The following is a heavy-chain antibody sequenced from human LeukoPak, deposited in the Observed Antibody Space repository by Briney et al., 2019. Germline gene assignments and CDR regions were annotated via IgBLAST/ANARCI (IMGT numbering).Heavy chain of an antibody. CDR2: MNSNSGNT. Sequence: GASVKVSCKASGYTFTSYDINWVRQPTGQGLEWMGWMNSNSGNTGYAQKFQGRVTMTRNTSISTAYMELSSLRSEDTAVYYCARHCSGGSCYSTHFDYWGQGTLVTVSS. V-gene: IGHV1-8*01. D-gene: IGHD2-15*01. J-gene: IGHJ4*02. CDR1: GYTFTSYD. CDR3: ARHCSGGSCYSTHFDY.